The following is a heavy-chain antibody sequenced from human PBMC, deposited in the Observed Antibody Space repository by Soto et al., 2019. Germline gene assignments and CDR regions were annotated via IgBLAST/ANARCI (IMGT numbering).Heavy chain of an antibody. V-gene: IGHV4-34*01. CDR3: ARVTRIAARPYIDY. CDR2: INHSGST. CDR1: GGSFSGYY. D-gene: IGHD6-6*01. Sequence: SETLSLTCAVYGGSFSGYYWSWIRQPPGKGLEWIGEINHSGSTNYNPSLKSRVTISVDTSKNRFSLKLMSLTASEEAVYYCARVTRIAARPYIDYWGQGTLVTVSS. J-gene: IGHJ4*02.